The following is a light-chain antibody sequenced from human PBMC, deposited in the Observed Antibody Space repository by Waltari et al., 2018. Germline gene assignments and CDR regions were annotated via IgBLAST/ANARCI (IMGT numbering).Light chain of an antibody. J-gene: IGLJ3*02. V-gene: IGLV2-14*02. Sequence: QSALTQPASVSGSPGQSITISCTGSRSDVGRYDLVSWYQHHPDKAPQVIIFEDSKRPSGVSNRFSGSKSGNTASLTISGLQAEDESDYYCSSFTTRSTWVFGGGTKLTVL. CDR2: EDS. CDR3: SSFTTRSTWV. CDR1: RSDVGRYDL.